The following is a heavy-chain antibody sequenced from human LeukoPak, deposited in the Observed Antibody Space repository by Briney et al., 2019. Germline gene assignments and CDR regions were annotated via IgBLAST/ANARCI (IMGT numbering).Heavy chain of an antibody. CDR3: ASGTYAGVGY. J-gene: IGHJ4*02. D-gene: IGHD3-16*01. Sequence: PGGSLRLSCAASGFTFSSYAMHWVRQAPGKGLEWVAVISYDGSNKYYADSVKGRFTVSRDNAENALYLQMNNLRVEDTAGYYCASGTYAGVGYWGQGTLVTVSS. V-gene: IGHV3-30-3*01. CDR2: ISYDGSNK. CDR1: GFTFSSYA.